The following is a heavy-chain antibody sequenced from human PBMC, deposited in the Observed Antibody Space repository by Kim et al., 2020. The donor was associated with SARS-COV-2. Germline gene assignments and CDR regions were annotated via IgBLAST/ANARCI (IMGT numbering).Heavy chain of an antibody. CDR3: ARRSAYYYDSSGYWAFDY. CDR1: GYSFTSYW. Sequence: GESLKISCKGSGYSFTSYWIGWVRQMPGKGLEWMGIIYPGDSDTRYSPSFQGQVTISADKSISTAYLQWSSLKASDTAMYYCARRSAYYYDSSGYWAFDYWGQGTLVTVSS. J-gene: IGHJ4*02. V-gene: IGHV5-51*01. CDR2: IYPGDSDT. D-gene: IGHD3-22*01.